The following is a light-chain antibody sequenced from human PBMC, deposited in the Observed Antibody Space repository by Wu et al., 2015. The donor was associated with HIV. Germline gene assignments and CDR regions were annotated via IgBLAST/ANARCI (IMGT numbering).Light chain of an antibody. CDR3: QQRRNWPPIT. CDR2: AAS. Sequence: EVILTQSPVTLSVSPGERATLSCRASQSISTNLAWYQHKPGQAPRLLVFAASTRATGVPARFSGSGSGTDFTLTISSMQSEDFAVYYCQQRRNWPPITFGQGTRLDIK. J-gene: IGKJ5*01. CDR1: QSISTN. V-gene: IGKV3-15*01.